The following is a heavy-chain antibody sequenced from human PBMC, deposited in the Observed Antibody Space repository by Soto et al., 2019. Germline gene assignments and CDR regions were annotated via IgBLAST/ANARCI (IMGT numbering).Heavy chain of an antibody. CDR1: GYTFTNYD. Sequence: QVQLVQSGAEVKKPGASVKVSCKASGYTFTNYDIHWVRQATGQGLEWMGWMNPDSGNTGQSKQFQGRVTMTRDTSIRTAYMEMSSLRSAGTAVYYCAICRFRRTWFEPRGQGTLVTVSS. V-gene: IGHV1-8*01. J-gene: IGHJ5*02. CDR3: AICRFRRTWFEP. CDR2: MNPDSGNT. D-gene: IGHD2-2*01.